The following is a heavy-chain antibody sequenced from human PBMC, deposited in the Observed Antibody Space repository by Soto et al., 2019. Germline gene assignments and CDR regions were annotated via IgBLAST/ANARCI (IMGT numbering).Heavy chain of an antibody. CDR3: ARDSPYSSSWYDLDWFDP. V-gene: IGHV3-48*02. CDR1: GFTFSSYS. J-gene: IGHJ5*02. Sequence: PGGPLRLSCAASGFTFSSYSMNWVRQAPGKGLEWVSYISSSSSTTYYADSVKGRFTISRDNAKNSLYLQMNSLRDEDTAVYYCARDSPYSSSWYDLDWFDPWGQGTLVTVSS. D-gene: IGHD6-13*01. CDR2: ISSSSSTT.